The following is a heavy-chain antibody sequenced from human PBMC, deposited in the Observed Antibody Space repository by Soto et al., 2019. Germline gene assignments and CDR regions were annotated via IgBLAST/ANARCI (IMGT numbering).Heavy chain of an antibody. J-gene: IGHJ4*02. CDR2: VYHTGLT. Sequence: QVQLQQSGPGLVKPSGTLSLTCAVSGDSITTNKWWSWVRQPPGKGLEWIGEVYHTGLTNYNSSLQSRVTMSVDTSKNHFSLKLTSVTAADTAMYYCARDVAVPGEADRFDQWGQGTLVTVSS. CDR3: ARDVAVPGEADRFDQ. CDR1: GDSITTNKW. D-gene: IGHD6-19*01. V-gene: IGHV4-4*02.